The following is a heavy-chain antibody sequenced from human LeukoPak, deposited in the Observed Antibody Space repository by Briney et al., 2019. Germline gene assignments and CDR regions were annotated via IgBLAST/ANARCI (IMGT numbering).Heavy chain of an antibody. CDR1: GVTFSTYS. V-gene: IGHV3-21*01. CDR2: ITSSSSYI. D-gene: IGHD5-18*01. CDR3: ARDPGQYNYGYSDY. J-gene: IGHJ4*02. Sequence: SGGSLRLSCAASGVTFSTYSMNWVRQAPGKGLEWVSSITSSSSYIYYADSVKGRFTISRDNAKNSLYLQMNSLRAEDTAIYYCARDPGQYNYGYSDYWGQGTLVAVSS.